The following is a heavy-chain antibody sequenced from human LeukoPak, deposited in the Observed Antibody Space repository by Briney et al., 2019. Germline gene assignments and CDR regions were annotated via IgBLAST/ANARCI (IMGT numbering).Heavy chain of an antibody. CDR2: LSGSGITT. CDR1: GFTFSNSA. CDR3: AKGIYSSGWSYFDY. J-gene: IGHJ4*01. Sequence: GGSLRLSCAASGFTFSNSAMSWVRQAPGKGLERVSTLSGSGITTYYADSVKGRFTISRDNSKNTLYLQMYSLRAEDTAVYYCAKGIYSSGWSYFDYWGHGTLVTVSS. V-gene: IGHV3-23*01. D-gene: IGHD6-19*01.